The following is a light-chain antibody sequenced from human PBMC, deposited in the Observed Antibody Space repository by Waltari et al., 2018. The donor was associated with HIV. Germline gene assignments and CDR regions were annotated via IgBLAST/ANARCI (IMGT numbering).Light chain of an antibody. J-gene: IGKJ5*01. CDR1: QIIISF. CDR2: TAS. Sequence: DIQMTQSPSSLSASLGDSVTITCRASQIIISFLNWYQQKPGKAPDLLIYTASTLQSGVPSRFSGSGSGTNFTLTINSLQPEDFATYFCQQSYTSPITFGQGTRLEIK. V-gene: IGKV1-39*01. CDR3: QQSYTSPIT.